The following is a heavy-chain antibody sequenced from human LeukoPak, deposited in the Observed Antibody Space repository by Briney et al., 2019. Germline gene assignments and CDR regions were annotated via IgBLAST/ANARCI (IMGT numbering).Heavy chain of an antibody. CDR1: GGSISSGDYY. CDR3: ARHLFRTMSYDY. CDR2: IYYSGST. V-gene: IGHV4-61*08. Sequence: SETLSLTCTVSGGSISSGDYYWSWIRQPPGKGLEWIGYIYYSGSTNYNPSLKSRVTISVDTSKNQFSLKLSSVTAADTAVYYCARHLFRTMSYDYWGQGTLVTVSS. D-gene: IGHD3-22*01. J-gene: IGHJ4*02.